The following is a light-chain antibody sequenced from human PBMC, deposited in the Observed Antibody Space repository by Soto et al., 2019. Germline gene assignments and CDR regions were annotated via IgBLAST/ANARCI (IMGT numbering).Light chain of an antibody. CDR2: DVS. CDR1: SSDIGAYNY. J-gene: IGLJ2*01. Sequence: QSALTQPASVSESPGQSITISCTGTSSDIGAYNYVSWYQHHPGKAPKLMIYDVSSRPSGISNRFSGSKSGNTASLTISGLQAEDEADYYCSSYTSSITVIFGGGTKLIVL. V-gene: IGLV2-14*03. CDR3: SSYTSSITVI.